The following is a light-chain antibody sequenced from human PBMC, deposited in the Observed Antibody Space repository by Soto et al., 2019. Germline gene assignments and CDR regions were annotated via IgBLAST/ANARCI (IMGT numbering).Light chain of an antibody. V-gene: IGKV1-9*01. J-gene: IGKJ4*01. Sequence: QLTQSPSSLSASVGDRVTITCRASQGIATYLAWYQQKPGQAPNLLIYAASTLQRGVPSRFSGGGSGTDFTLTISSLQAEDFATYYCQQLNSYPLTFGGGTKVEL. CDR3: QQLNSYPLT. CDR2: AAS. CDR1: QGIATY.